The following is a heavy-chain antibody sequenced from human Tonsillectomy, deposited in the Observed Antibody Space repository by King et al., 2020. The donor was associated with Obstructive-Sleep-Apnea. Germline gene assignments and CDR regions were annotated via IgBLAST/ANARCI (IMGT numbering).Heavy chain of an antibody. CDR2: IYYSGST. CDR3: ARGAAVTLDAFDI. V-gene: IGHV4-39*07. CDR1: GGSISSSSYY. J-gene: IGHJ3*02. Sequence: VQLQESGPGLVKPSETLSLTCTVSGGSISSSSYYWGWIRQPPGKGLEWIGNIYYSGSTYYNPSLKSRVTISVDTSKNQFSMKLSSVTAADTAVYYCARGAAVTLDAFDIWGQGTMVTVSS. D-gene: IGHD6-13*01.